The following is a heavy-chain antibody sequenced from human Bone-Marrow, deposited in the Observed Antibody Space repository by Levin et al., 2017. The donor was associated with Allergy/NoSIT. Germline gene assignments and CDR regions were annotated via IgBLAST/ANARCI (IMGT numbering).Heavy chain of an antibody. D-gene: IGHD5-12*01. Sequence: GGSLRLSCAASGFTISTNYMSRVRQVPGKGLEWVSIIHSGGRKNYADSVKGRFTISRDNYNNTLYLQMNSLRGEDTAIYYCARDDVVATNHWGQGTLVIVSS. CDR2: IHSGGRK. CDR1: GFTISTNY. J-gene: IGHJ4*02. CDR3: ARDDVVATNH. V-gene: IGHV3-66*01.